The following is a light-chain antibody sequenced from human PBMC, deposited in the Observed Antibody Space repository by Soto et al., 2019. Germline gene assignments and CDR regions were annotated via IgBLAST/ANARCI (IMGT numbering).Light chain of an antibody. J-gene: IGKJ4*01. Sequence: DIQMTQSPSSLSASVGDRVTITCQASQDISNYLNWYQQKPGKAPKLLIYDASNLETGVPSRFSGSGSGTDFTFTISSLQHEDIETYYCQQYDNPSLTLGGGTKVDI. CDR1: QDISNY. CDR3: QQYDNPSLT. CDR2: DAS. V-gene: IGKV1-33*01.